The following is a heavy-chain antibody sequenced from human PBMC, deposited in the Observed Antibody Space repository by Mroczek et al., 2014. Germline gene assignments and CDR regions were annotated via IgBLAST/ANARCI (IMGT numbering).Heavy chain of an antibody. V-gene: IGHV4-61*02. CDR1: GGSISSGSYY. D-gene: IGHD3-22*01. J-gene: IGHJ5*02. CDR3: ARDSSTYYYDSSGPNWFDP. CDR2: IYTSGST. Sequence: QVQLQESGPGLVKPSQTLSLTCTVSGGSISSGSYYWSWIRQPAGKGLEWIGRIYTSGSTNYNPSLKSRVTISVDTSKNQFSLKLSSVTAADTAVYYCARDSSTYYYDSSGPNWFDPWGQGTLVTVS.